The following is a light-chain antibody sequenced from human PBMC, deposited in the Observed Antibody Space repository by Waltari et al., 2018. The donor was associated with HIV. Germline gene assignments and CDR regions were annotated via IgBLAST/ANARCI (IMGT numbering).Light chain of an antibody. V-gene: IGLV1-40*03. CDR3: QSYDTSLSAWV. CDR1: SSNIRAGYD. CDR2: KNK. Sequence: QSVLTQPPSISGAPGQRITVSCSGTSSNIRAGYDVHWYQQLPVTAPQLLLYKNKNRPSGVPDRFSASKSDASASLAITGLQAADEGDYFCQSYDTSLSAWVFGGGTRLTVL. J-gene: IGLJ2*01.